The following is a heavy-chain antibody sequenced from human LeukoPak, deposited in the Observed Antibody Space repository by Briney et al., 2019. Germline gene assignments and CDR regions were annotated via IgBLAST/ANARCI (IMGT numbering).Heavy chain of an antibody. Sequence: GGSLRLSCAASGFTFSTYSMHWVRQAPGEGLVWVSRINGDGSTTNYADSVKGRFTISRDNAKNTLYLQMNSLRAEDTAVYYCTRRVDATRWYDPWGQGTLVTVS. CDR1: GFTFSTYS. CDR3: TRRVDATRWYDP. V-gene: IGHV3-74*01. D-gene: IGHD2-15*01. CDR2: INGDGSTT. J-gene: IGHJ5*02.